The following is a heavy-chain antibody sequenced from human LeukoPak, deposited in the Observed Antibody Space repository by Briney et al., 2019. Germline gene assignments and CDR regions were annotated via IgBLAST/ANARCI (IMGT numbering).Heavy chain of an antibody. J-gene: IGHJ5*02. CDR2: IYYSGST. V-gene: IGHV4-59*12. D-gene: IGHD4-17*01. CDR1: GGSISSYY. CDR3: ARGYGDYSGNWFDP. Sequence: SETLSLTCTVSGGSISSYYWNWIRQPPGKGLEWIGYIYYSGSTNYNPSLKSRVTISVDTSKNQFSLKLSSVTAADTAVYYCARGYGDYSGNWFDPWGQGTLVTVSS.